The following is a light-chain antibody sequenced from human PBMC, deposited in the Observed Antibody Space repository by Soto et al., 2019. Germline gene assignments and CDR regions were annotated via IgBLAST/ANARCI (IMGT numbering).Light chain of an antibody. CDR3: QQRSYWLT. CDR2: DAS. J-gene: IGKJ4*01. V-gene: IGKV3-11*01. CDR1: QSVSTY. Sequence: EFVLTQSPCTLSLSPGETATLSRRASQSVSTYLAWYQQKPGQAPRLLIYDASNRATGIPARFSGSGSGTDFTLTISSLEPEDFAVYYCQQRSYWLTFGEGTKVDI.